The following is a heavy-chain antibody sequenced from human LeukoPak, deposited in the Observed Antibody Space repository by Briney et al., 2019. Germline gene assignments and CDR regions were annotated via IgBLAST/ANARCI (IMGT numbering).Heavy chain of an antibody. D-gene: IGHD5-18*01. J-gene: IGHJ4*02. CDR1: GFTLSIYS. CDR3: AKPRGYSYGTPFDY. Sequence: GGSLRLSCAASGFTLSIYSMNWVRQAPGKGLEWVSSISSSGTSIYYADSVKGRFTISRDNSKNTLYLQMNSLRAEDTAVYYCAKPRGYSYGTPFDYWGQGTLVTVSS. V-gene: IGHV3-21*01. CDR2: ISSSGTSI.